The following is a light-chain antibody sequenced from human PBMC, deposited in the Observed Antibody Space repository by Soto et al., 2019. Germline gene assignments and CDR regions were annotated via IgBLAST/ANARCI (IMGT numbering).Light chain of an antibody. Sequence: QSALTQPPSASGSPGQSVAISCTGTSSDVGGYNYVSWYQQHPGKDPKLMIYDVNKRPSGVPDRFSGSKSGNTASLTVSGLQAEDEADYYCSSYAGSSNVFGTGTKLTVL. CDR3: SSYAGSSNV. CDR1: SSDVGGYNY. J-gene: IGLJ1*01. V-gene: IGLV2-8*01. CDR2: DVN.